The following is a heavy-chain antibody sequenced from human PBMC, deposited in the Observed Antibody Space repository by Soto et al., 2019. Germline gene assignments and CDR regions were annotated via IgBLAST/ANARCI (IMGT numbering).Heavy chain of an antibody. CDR2: IIPILGIA. CDR1: GGTFSSYT. Sequence: ASVKVSCKASGGTFSSYTISWVRQAPGQGLEWMGRIIPILGIANYAQKFQGRVTITADKSTSTAYMELSSLRSEDTAVYYCARGSLTFNVAYYYGMDVWGQGTTVTSP. V-gene: IGHV1-69*02. J-gene: IGHJ6*02. D-gene: IGHD2-21*01. CDR3: ARGSLTFNVAYYYGMDV.